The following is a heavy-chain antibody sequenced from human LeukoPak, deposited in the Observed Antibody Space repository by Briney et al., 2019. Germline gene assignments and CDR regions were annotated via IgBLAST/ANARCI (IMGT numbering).Heavy chain of an antibody. V-gene: IGHV3-21*01. CDR3: ARDTAAAGTIWFDP. CDR1: GFTFSNAW. CDR2: ISSSSSYI. Sequence: PGGSLRLSCAASGFTFSNAWMSWVRQAPGKGLEWVSSISSSSSYIYYEDSVKGRFTISRDNAKNSLYLQMNSLRAEDTAVYYCARDTAAAGTIWFDPWGQGTLVTVSS. D-gene: IGHD6-13*01. J-gene: IGHJ5*02.